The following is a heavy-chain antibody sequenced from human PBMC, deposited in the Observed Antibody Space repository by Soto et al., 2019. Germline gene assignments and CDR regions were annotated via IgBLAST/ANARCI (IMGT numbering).Heavy chain of an antibody. CDR3: AKRGWGLDLVGFDY. CDR2: ISGSGGST. CDR1: GFTFSSYA. Sequence: GGSLRLSCAASGFTFSSYAMNWVRQAPGKGLEWVSAISGSGGSTYYADSVKGRFTISRDNSKNTLYLQMNSLRAEDTAVYYCAKRGWGLDLVGFDYWGQGTLVTVSS. D-gene: IGHD7-27*01. V-gene: IGHV3-23*01. J-gene: IGHJ4*02.